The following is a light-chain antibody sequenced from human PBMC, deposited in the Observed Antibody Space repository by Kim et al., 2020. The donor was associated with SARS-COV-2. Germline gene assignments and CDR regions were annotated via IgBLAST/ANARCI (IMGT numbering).Light chain of an antibody. J-gene: IGLJ1*01. CDR1: SLRRYY. V-gene: IGLV3-19*01. CDR3: NSRDSSGNHPDV. CDR2: GKN. Sequence: LGQTVRITCQGDSLRRYYASWYQQKQGQAPVLVIYGKNNRPSGIPDRFSGSSSGNTASLTITGAQAEDEADYYCNSRDSSGNHPDVFGTGTKVTVL.